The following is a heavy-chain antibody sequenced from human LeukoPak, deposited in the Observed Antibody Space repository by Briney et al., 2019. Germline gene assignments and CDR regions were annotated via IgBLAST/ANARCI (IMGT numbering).Heavy chain of an antibody. CDR3: ARDPMRYCSSTSCYTGYFQH. CDR1: GFTVSSYA. Sequence: GGSLRLSCAASGFTVSSYAMHWVRQAPGKGLEWVATISYDGSNKYYADSVKGRLAISRDNSKNTLYLQMNSLRAEDTAVYYCARDPMRYCSSTSCYTGYFQHWGQGTLVTVSS. D-gene: IGHD2-2*01. CDR2: ISYDGSNK. V-gene: IGHV3-30*09. J-gene: IGHJ1*01.